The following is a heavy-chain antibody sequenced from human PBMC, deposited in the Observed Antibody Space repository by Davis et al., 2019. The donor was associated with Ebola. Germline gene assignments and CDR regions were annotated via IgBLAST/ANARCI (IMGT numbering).Heavy chain of an antibody. D-gene: IGHD6-13*01. CDR2: IYYSGST. V-gene: IGHV4-59*08. CDR3: ARRGTSSWYAGWFDP. J-gene: IGHJ5*02. Sequence: MPGGPLRLSCSVSGASIGSYYWSWIRQPPGKGLEWIGYIYYSGSTNYNPSLKSRVTISVDTSKNQFSLKLSSVTAADTAMYYCARRGTSSWYAGWFDPWGQGTLVTVSS. CDR1: GASIGSYY.